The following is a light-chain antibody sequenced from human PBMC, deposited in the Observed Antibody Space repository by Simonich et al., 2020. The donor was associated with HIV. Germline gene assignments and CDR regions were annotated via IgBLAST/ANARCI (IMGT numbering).Light chain of an antibody. CDR1: ALPQQY. V-gene: IGLV3-25*03. CDR3: QSADSSGTYKV. Sequence: SYELTQPPSVSVSPGQTARITCSGDALPQQYTYWYQQKPGKAPVLVIYKDTESPSGSPERFSGSRSGTAATLTISGVQAEDEADYYCQSADSSGTYKVFGGGTKLIVL. J-gene: IGLJ2*01. CDR2: KDT.